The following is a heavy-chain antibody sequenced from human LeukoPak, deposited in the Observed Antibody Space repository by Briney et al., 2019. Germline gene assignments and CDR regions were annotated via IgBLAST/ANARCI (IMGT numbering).Heavy chain of an antibody. V-gene: IGHV3-74*01. CDR2: IKDDGSHT. D-gene: IGHD3-3*01. CDR3: ARDLELSAVYYFDS. J-gene: IGHJ4*02. CDR1: GFTFSSHW. Sequence: GGSLRLSCAASGFTFSSHWMHWVRQAPGKGLVWVSRIKDDGSHTNYADSVKGRFTISRDNSKNMLYLQMNSLRADDTAVYYCARDLELSAVYYFDSWGQGTLVIVSS.